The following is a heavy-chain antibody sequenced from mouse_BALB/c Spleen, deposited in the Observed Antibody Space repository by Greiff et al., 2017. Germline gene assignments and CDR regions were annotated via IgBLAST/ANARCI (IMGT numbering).Heavy chain of an antibody. CDR2: INPYNDGT. Sequence: EVQLQQSGAELVKPGASVKLSCKASGYTFTSYYMYWVKQRPGQGLEWIGEINPYNDGTKYNEKFKGKATLTSDKSSSTAYMELSSLTSEDSAVYYCARGGAYYGNYGAMDYWGQGTSVTVSS. J-gene: IGHJ4*01. CDR1: GYTFTSYY. D-gene: IGHD2-10*01. V-gene: IGHV1-14*01. CDR3: ARGGAYYGNYGAMDY.